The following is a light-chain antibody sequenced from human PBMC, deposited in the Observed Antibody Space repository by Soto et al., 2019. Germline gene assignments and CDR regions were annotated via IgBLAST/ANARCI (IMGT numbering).Light chain of an antibody. CDR1: QSVTNF. CDR2: NAS. Sequence: EIVLTQSPGTLSLSPGERATLSCRASQSVTNFLAWYQQKPGQSPSLLIYNASHWATGIPARFSGSGSGTDFTLTISSLEPEDFAVYYCQQRYRWPETFGQGTKVDIK. V-gene: IGKV3-11*01. CDR3: QQRYRWPET. J-gene: IGKJ1*01.